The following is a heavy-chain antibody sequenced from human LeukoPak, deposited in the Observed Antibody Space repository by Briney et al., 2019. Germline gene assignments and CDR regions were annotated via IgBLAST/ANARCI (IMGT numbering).Heavy chain of an antibody. D-gene: IGHD4-17*01. CDR1: GFTFSSYA. CDR3: AKDSLFHHGDYVVY. J-gene: IGHJ4*02. V-gene: IGHV3-23*01. CDR2: ISGSGGST. Sequence: PGGSLRLSCAASGFTFSSYAMSWVRQAPGKGLEWVSAISGSGGSTYYADSVKGRFTISRDNSKNALYLQMNSLRAEDTAVYYCAKDSLFHHGDYVVYWGQGTLVTVSS.